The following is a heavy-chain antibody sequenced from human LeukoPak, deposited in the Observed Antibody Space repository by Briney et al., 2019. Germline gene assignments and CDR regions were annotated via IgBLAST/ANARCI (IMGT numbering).Heavy chain of an antibody. CDR2: IRYDGSDK. J-gene: IGHJ3*02. V-gene: IGHV3-30*02. D-gene: IGHD3-22*01. CDR3: AKGSMIVATSPFDI. Sequence: GGSLGLSCAASGFTFSGYGMYWVRQAPGKGLGGVAFIRYDGSDKYHADSVKGRFTISRDNSKNTLDLQMNSLRAEDTAVYYCAKGSMIVATSPFDIWGQGTMVTVSS. CDR1: GFTFSGYG.